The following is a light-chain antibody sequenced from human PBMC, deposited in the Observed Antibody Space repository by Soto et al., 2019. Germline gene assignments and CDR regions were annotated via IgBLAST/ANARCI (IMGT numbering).Light chain of an antibody. Sequence: EIVLTQSPGTLSLSPGERATLSCRASQSVSSSYLAWYQQKPGQAPRLVIHGASSRATGIPARFSGSGAGTEFTLTISSLQSEDFAVYYCQHYNNWPITFGQGTRLEIK. CDR2: GAS. CDR3: QHYNNWPIT. V-gene: IGKV3-15*01. J-gene: IGKJ5*01. CDR1: QSVSSSY.